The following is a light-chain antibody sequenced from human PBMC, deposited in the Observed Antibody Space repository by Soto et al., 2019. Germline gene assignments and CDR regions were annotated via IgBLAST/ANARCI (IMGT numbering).Light chain of an antibody. V-gene: IGLV1-40*01. CDR2: GNS. CDR3: QSYDSCLSGSV. Sequence: QSVLTHPPSVSGAPGQGVTISCTGSSSNIGASYAVHWYQQLPGTAPKLLIYGNSNRPSGVPDRFSGSKSGTSASLAITGLQAEDEADYYCQSYDSCLSGSVFGTGTKVTVL. CDR1: SSNIGASYA. J-gene: IGLJ1*01.